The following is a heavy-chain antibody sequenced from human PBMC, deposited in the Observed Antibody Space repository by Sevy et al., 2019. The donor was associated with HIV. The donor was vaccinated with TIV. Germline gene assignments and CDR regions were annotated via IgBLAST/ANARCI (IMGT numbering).Heavy chain of an antibody. CDR1: GVSISSGAYS. V-gene: IGHV4-30-2*01. CDR3: ARDGGTMTTPGSFDI. CDR2: IYHTGNT. D-gene: IGHD4-17*01. J-gene: IGHJ3*02. Sequence: SETLSLTCAVSGVSISSGAYSWNWIRQPPGKGLEWIGYIYHTGNTYYNPSLKSRITISLDRSKNQFSLRLSSVTAAGTAVYFCARDGGTMTTPGSFDIWGQGTMVTV.